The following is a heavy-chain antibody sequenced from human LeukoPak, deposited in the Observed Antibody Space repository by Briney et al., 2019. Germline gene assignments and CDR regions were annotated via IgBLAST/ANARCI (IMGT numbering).Heavy chain of an antibody. Sequence: ASVKVSCKASGYTFTSYGISWVRQAPGQGPEWMGWISAYNGNTNYAQKLQGRVTMTTDTSTSTAYMELRSLRSDDTAVYYCAREGVVVPAAMNGSGASGNYYYYYGMDVWGKGTTVTVSS. CDR3: AREGVVVPAAMNGSGASGNYYYYYGMDV. V-gene: IGHV1-18*04. CDR1: GYTFTSYG. CDR2: ISAYNGNT. D-gene: IGHD2-2*01. J-gene: IGHJ6*04.